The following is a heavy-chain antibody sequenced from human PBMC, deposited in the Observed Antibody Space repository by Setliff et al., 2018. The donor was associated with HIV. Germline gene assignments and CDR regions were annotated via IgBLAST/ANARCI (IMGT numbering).Heavy chain of an antibody. CDR2: ISSNGGST. Sequence: GGSLRLSCSASGFTFSSYAMHWVRQAPGKGLEYVSAISSNGGSTYYADSVKGRFTISRDNSKNTLYLQMSSLRAEDTAVYYCVKARVDGDYYYYYYMDVWGKGTTVTGSS. D-gene: IGHD4-17*01. CDR3: VKARVDGDYYYYYYMDV. CDR1: GFTFSSYA. J-gene: IGHJ6*03. V-gene: IGHV3-64D*09.